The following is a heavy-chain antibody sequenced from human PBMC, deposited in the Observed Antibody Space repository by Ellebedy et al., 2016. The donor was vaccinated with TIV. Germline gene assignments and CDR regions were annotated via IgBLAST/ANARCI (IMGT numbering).Heavy chain of an antibody. V-gene: IGHV5-51*01. CDR3: ARLGGLYTSGWFDSFHI. J-gene: IGHJ3*02. CDR2: IYPGDSDT. CDR1: GYSFANFW. D-gene: IGHD6-19*01. Sequence: PGGSLRLSCKHSGYSFANFWIGWVRQMPGKGLEWMGIIYPGDSDTRYSPSFQGQVTISADRSVSTAFLQWSSLKASDTAMYYCARLGGLYTSGWFDSFHIWGQGTMVTVSS.